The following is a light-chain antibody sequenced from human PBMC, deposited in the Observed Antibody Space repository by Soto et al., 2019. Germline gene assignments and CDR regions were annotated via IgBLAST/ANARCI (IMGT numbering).Light chain of an antibody. J-gene: IGKJ3*01. CDR2: SSS. CDR1: QGISTW. Sequence: DIQMTQSPSFVSASVGDRVTIACRASQGISTWVVWYQQKPGSAPKLLIHSSSNLHSGVPSRFSDSGSGTDFTLTISSLQPEDFATYYCQQANRFPLTLGPGTKVDIK. V-gene: IGKV1-12*01. CDR3: QQANRFPLT.